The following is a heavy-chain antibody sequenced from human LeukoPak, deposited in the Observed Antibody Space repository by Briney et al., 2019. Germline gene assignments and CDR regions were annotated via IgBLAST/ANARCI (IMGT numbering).Heavy chain of an antibody. CDR1: GYSFTSNW. CDR3: ARLDSSSWYY. CDR2: IFPGDSDT. D-gene: IGHD6-13*01. J-gene: IGHJ4*02. Sequence: GESLKISCKGSGYSFTSNWIGWVRQMPGKGLEWMGIIFPGDSDTRYSPAFQGQVTISADKSISTAYLQWGSLKASDTAMYYCARLDSSSWYYWGQGTRVSVSS. V-gene: IGHV5-51*01.